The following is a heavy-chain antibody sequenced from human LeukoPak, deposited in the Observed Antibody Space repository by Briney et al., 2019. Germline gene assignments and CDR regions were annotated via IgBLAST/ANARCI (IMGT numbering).Heavy chain of an antibody. CDR1: GGSFSGYY. CDR2: INHSGST. Sequence: PSETLSLTCAVYGGSFSGYYWSWIRQPPGKGLEWIGEINHSGSTNYNPSLKSRVTISVDTSKNQFSLKLSSVTAADTAVYYCARGAIQLWLLFAFDIWGQGTMVTVSS. D-gene: IGHD5-18*01. CDR3: ARGAIQLWLLFAFDI. J-gene: IGHJ3*02. V-gene: IGHV4-34*01.